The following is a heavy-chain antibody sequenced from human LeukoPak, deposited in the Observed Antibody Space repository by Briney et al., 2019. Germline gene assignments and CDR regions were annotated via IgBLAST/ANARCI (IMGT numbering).Heavy chain of an antibody. V-gene: IGHV4-30-4*01. D-gene: IGHD5-12*01. Sequence: PSQTLSLTCTVSGGSISSGDYYWSWIRQPPGKGLEWIGYIYYSGSTYYNPSLKSRVTISVDTSKNQFSLKLSSVTAADTAVYYCAREWLRFTYNWFDPWGQGTLVTASS. J-gene: IGHJ5*02. CDR2: IYYSGST. CDR3: AREWLRFTYNWFDP. CDR1: GGSISSGDYY.